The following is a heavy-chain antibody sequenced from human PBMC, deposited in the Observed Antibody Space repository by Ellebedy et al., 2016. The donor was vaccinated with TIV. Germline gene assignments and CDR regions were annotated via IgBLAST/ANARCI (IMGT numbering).Heavy chain of an antibody. CDR3: ARGVDTAMVEWYSSSWYFDY. CDR2: IKQDGSEK. J-gene: IGHJ4*02. CDR1: GFTFSSYW. D-gene: IGHD5-18*01. Sequence: PGGSLRLSCAASGFTFSSYWMSWVRQAPGKGLEWVANIKQDGSEKYYVDSVKGRFTISRDNAKNSLYLQMNSLRAEDTAVYYCARGVDTAMVEWYSSSWYFDYWGQGTLVTVSS. V-gene: IGHV3-7*04.